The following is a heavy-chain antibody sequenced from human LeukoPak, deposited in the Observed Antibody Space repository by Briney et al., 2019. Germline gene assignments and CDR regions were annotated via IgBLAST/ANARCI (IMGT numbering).Heavy chain of an antibody. J-gene: IGHJ4*02. CDR1: GFTFSSYA. V-gene: IGHV3-23*01. D-gene: IGHD3-10*01. Sequence: QSGGSLRLSWAASGFTFSSYAMSWVSQAPGKGLEWVSAISGSGGSTYYADSVKGRFTISRDNSKNTLYLQMNSLRAEDTAVYYCAKDRSGYFDYWGQGTLVTVSS. CDR3: AKDRSGYFDY. CDR2: ISGSGGST.